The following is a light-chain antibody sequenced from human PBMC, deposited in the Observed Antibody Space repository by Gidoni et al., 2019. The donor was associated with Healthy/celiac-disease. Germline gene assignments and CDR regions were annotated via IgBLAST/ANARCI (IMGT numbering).Light chain of an antibody. Sequence: QSALTQPASVSGAPGQSITISCTGTSSDVGSYNLVSWYQQHPGKAPKLMIYEGSKLPSGVSNRFSGSTSGNTASLTISGLQAEDEADYYCCSYAGSSSHVVFGGGTKLTVL. J-gene: IGLJ2*01. CDR1: SSDVGSYNL. CDR2: EGS. V-gene: IGLV2-23*01. CDR3: CSYAGSSSHVV.